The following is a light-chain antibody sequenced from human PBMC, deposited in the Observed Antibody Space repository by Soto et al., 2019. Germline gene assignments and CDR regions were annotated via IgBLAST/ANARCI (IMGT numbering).Light chain of an antibody. J-gene: IGKJ1*01. V-gene: IGKV1-5*01. Sequence: DIQMTQYPSTLSASVGGGVTITCRASQRISTWLAWYQQKPGKAPKLLISDASSLETGVPSRFSGSGSGTEFTLTINRLQPDDFATYYSQQYKSYCTFGQGTKVDTK. CDR2: DAS. CDR3: QQYKSYCT. CDR1: QRISTW.